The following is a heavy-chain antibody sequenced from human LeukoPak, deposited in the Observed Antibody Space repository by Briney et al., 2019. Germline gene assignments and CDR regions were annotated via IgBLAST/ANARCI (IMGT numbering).Heavy chain of an antibody. Sequence: NPSETLSLTCTVSGGSISSYYWSWIRQPAGKGLEWIGRIYTSGSTNYNPSLKSRVTISVDTSKNQFSLKLSSVTAADTAVYYCARVGTTVRWGAFDIWGQGTMVTVSS. CDR3: ARVGTTVRWGAFDI. V-gene: IGHV4-4*07. CDR1: GGSISSYY. CDR2: IYTSGST. J-gene: IGHJ3*02. D-gene: IGHD4-11*01.